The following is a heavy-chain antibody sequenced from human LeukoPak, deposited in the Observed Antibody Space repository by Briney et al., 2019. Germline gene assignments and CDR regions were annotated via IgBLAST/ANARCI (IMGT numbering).Heavy chain of an antibody. J-gene: IGHJ4*02. CDR2: IRRKAHGGAT. Sequence: SGGSLRLSCTPSGFTFGDYAMSWVRQAPGKGREWGSFIRRKAHGGATEYAACVKGRFSSSRDDSKSIAYLQMNSLKTEDTAVYFCTRVTYYYDNSGYFHFDSWGQGSLVTVSS. CDR1: GFTFGDYA. CDR3: TRVTYYYDNSGYFHFDS. D-gene: IGHD3-22*01. V-gene: IGHV3-49*04.